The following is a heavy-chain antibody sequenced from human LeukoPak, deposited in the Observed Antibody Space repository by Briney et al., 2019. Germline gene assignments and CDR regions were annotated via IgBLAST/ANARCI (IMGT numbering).Heavy chain of an antibody. V-gene: IGHV4-59*01. D-gene: IGHD3-22*01. CDR1: GGSISSYY. Sequence: SETLSLTCTVSGGSISSYYWSWIRQPPGKGLEWIGYIYYSGSTNYNPSLKSRVTISVDTSKNQFSLKLSSVTAADTAVYYCARVDSSGHYHLDYWGQGTLVTVSS. CDR2: IYYSGST. CDR3: ARVDSSGHYHLDY. J-gene: IGHJ4*02.